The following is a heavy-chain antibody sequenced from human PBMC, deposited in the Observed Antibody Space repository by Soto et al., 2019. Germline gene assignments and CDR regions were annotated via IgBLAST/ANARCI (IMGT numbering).Heavy chain of an antibody. V-gene: IGHV3-30*18. Sequence: QVHLVESGGGVVQPGRSLRLSCAASGFTFSTYGMHWVRQAPGKGLEWVAVITYDGSDKNYGDSVKGRFTISRDNSRNTLYLKMNSLRAEDTAVYYCAKDPIPNSGSLNWFDPWGQGTLVTVSS. CDR2: ITYDGSDK. D-gene: IGHD1-26*01. J-gene: IGHJ5*02. CDR3: AKDPIPNSGSLNWFDP. CDR1: GFTFSTYG.